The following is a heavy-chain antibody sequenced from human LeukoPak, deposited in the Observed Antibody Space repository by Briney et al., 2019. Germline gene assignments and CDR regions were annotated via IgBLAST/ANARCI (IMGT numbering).Heavy chain of an antibody. CDR3: AKDISGGYYGMDV. CDR2: ISSSSSYI. Sequence: GGSLRLSCAASGFTFSSYSMNWVRQAPGKGLEWVSSISSSSSYIYYADSVKGRFTISRDNSKNTLYLQMNSLRAEDTAVYYCAKDISGGYYGMDVWGQGTTVTVSS. J-gene: IGHJ6*02. D-gene: IGHD3-10*01. V-gene: IGHV3-21*04. CDR1: GFTFSSYS.